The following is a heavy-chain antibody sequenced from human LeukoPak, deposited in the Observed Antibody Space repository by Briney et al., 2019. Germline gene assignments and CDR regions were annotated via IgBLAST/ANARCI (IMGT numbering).Heavy chain of an antibody. CDR3: ARDKWELQLTLGIIAKFDY. CDR1: GGHISRYH. V-gene: IGHV4-4*07. J-gene: IGHJ4*02. CDR2: IYTSGST. D-gene: IGHD1-26*01. Sequence: SETLSHTCTVSGGHISRYHRSLIRQPAGKGLEWIGRIYTSGSTNYNPSLKSRVTISVDKSKNQFSLKLSSVTAADTAVYYCARDKWELQLTLGIIAKFDYGGQGTLVTVSS.